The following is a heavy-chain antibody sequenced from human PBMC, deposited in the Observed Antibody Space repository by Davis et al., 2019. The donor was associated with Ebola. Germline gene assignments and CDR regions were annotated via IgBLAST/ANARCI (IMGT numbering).Heavy chain of an antibody. CDR1: GFTFSAYF. V-gene: IGHV3-72*01. CDR3: VTENWYRFES. Sequence: PGGSLRLSCGVPGFTFSAYFMDWVRLTPGKGLEWVGLSRNQENRYNTEYAASVRGRFTISRDDSKKSMYLQMNSLRTEDTAVYYCVTENWYRFESWGQGTLVTVSS. D-gene: IGHD1/OR15-1a*01. CDR2: SRNQENRYNT. J-gene: IGHJ4*02.